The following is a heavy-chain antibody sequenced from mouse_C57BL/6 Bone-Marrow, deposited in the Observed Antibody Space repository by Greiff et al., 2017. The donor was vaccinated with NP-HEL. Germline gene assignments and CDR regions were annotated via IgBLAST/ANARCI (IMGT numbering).Heavy chain of an antibody. CDR1: GYTFTSYW. V-gene: IGHV1-53*01. CDR3: ARCFWGSSCFAY. D-gene: IGHD1-1*01. Sequence: QVQLQHPGTELVKPGASVKLSCKASGYTFTSYWMHWVKQRPGQGLEWIGNINPSNGGTNYNEKFKSKATLTVDKSSSTAYMQLSSLTSEDSAVYYCARCFWGSSCFAYWGQGTLVTVSA. J-gene: IGHJ3*01. CDR2: INPSNGGT.